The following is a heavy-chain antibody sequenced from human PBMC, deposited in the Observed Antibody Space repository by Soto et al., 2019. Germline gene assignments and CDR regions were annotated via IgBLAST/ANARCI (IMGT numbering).Heavy chain of an antibody. V-gene: IGHV1-18*01. CDR2: MSAHTDTQ. CDR3: ARVKPGVEAWFDP. J-gene: IGHJ5*02. CDR1: GYTFTNFG. Sequence: QVQLVQSGAEVKKPGASVKVSCRASGYTFTNFGVTWVRRAPGQGLEWMGWMSAHTDTQKYAQKFQGRVTMTIDTSTSTANRDMRSLTSEDEAVYYCARVKPGVEAWFDPWGQGTLITVPS. D-gene: IGHD2-2*01.